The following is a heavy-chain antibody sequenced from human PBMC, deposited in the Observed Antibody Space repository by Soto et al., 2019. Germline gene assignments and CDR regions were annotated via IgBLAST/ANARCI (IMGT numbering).Heavy chain of an antibody. J-gene: IGHJ4*01. Sequence: GETLQRSSKGSGYSFPSLWIGWVRQVPGKGLEWMGLIYPDDSVTRYSPSVQGQVTISADKSISTAYLQWNSLKASDTAIYYCALYSDSPSRFCYWGQGTLVTVSS. CDR2: IYPDDSVT. CDR1: GYSFPSLW. CDR3: ALYSDSPSRFCY. D-gene: IGHD5-18*01. V-gene: IGHV5-51*01.